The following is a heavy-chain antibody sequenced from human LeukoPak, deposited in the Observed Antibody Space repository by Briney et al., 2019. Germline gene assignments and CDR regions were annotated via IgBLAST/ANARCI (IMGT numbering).Heavy chain of an antibody. CDR1: GGSFSGYY. CDR2: INHSGST. V-gene: IGHV4-34*01. CDR3: ARKNQWLAQFGY. Sequence: SETLSLTCAVYGGSFSGYYWSWIRQPPGKGLEWIGEINHSGSTNYNPSLKSRVTISVDTSKNQFSLKLSSVTAADTAVYYCARKNQWLAQFGYWGQGTLVTVSS. J-gene: IGHJ4*02. D-gene: IGHD6-19*01.